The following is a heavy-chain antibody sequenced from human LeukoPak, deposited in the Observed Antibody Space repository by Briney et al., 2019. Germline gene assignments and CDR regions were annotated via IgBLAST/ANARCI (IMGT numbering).Heavy chain of an antibody. J-gene: IGHJ3*02. V-gene: IGHV1-46*01. CDR1: GYTFTSYY. CDR2: INPSGGST. D-gene: IGHD2-2*01. Sequence: ASVKVSCKASGYTFTSYYMHWVRQAPGQGLEWMGIINPSGGSTSYAQKFQGRVTMTRDTSTSTVYMELSSLRSEDTAVYYCARDIVVVPAAIRAFDIWGRGTMVTVSS. CDR3: ARDIVVVPAAIRAFDI.